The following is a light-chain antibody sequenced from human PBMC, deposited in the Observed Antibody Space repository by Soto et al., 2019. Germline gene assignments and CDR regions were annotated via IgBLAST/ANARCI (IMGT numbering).Light chain of an antibody. CDR1: SSNIGSDF. Sequence: QSVLTQPPSASATPGQRVTISCSGSSSNIGSDFVFWYQQLPGTAPKLLIYRNNQRPSGVPDRFSGSKSGTSASPAISGLRSEDEADYYCAAWDHSLSGWMIGGGTKLTVL. J-gene: IGLJ3*02. CDR3: AAWDHSLSGWM. V-gene: IGLV1-47*01. CDR2: RNN.